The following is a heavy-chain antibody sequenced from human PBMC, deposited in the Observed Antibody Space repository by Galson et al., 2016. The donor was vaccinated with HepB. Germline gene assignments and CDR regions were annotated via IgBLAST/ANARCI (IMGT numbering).Heavy chain of an antibody. Sequence: SLRLSCAASGFEVSDYGMHWVRQAPGKGLEWVAAIWHDGRNKYYADSVRDRLTISRDTSTNTLFLQMNSLRAEDTAVYYCARPVEKYLDSSGYEHWSQGTLVTVSS. CDR3: ARPVEKYLDSSGYEH. J-gene: IGHJ1*01. CDR1: GFEVSDYG. CDR2: IWHDGRNK. V-gene: IGHV3-33*02. D-gene: IGHD3-22*01.